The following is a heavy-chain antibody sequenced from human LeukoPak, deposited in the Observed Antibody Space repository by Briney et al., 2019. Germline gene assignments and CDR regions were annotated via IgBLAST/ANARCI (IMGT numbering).Heavy chain of an antibody. D-gene: IGHD6-13*01. CDR3: ARRYSANAFDI. CDR1: GFTFGSYT. J-gene: IGHJ3*02. V-gene: IGHV3-30-3*01. Sequence: GGSLRLSCAASGFTFGSYTMHWVRQAPGKGLEWVALISYDGSNKYYADSVKGRFTISRDNSMNTLYLQMNSLRAEDTAVYYCARRYSANAFDIWGQGTVVTVSS. CDR2: ISYDGSNK.